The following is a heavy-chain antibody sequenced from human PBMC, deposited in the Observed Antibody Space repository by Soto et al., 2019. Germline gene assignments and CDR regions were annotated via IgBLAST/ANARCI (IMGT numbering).Heavy chain of an antibody. CDR1: GFTVSSNY. CDR2: IDSGGST. D-gene: IGHD3-22*01. Sequence: EVQLVESGGGLIQPGGSLRLSCAASGFTVSSNYMSWVRQAPGKGLEWVSVIDSGGSTYYADSVKGRFTISRDNSKNTLYLQMNSLRAEDTAVYYCARAPSGADTMIAGTFDYWGQGTLVTVSS. J-gene: IGHJ4*02. CDR3: ARAPSGADTMIAGTFDY. V-gene: IGHV3-53*01.